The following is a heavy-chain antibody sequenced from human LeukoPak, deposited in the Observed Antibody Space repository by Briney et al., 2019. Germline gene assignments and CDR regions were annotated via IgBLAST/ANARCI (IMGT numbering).Heavy chain of an antibody. J-gene: IGHJ4*02. D-gene: IGHD1-26*01. CDR1: GYSISSGYY. CDR3: ARLMWRSGSYSEDY. V-gene: IGHV4-38-2*02. CDR2: IYHSGRT. Sequence: SETLSLTCTVSGYSISSGYYWGWIRQPPGKGLEWIGSIYHSGRTYYNPSLKSRVPISVDTSKNQFSLKLSSVTAADTAVYYCARLMWRSGSYSEDYWGQGTLVTVSS.